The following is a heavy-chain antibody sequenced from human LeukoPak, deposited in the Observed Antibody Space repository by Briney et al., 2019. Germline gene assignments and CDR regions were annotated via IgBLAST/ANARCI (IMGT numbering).Heavy chain of an antibody. Sequence: GRSLRLSCAASGFTFDDYAMHWVRQAPGKGLEWVSGISWNSGSIGYADSVKGRFTISRDNAKNSLYLQMNSLRAEDMALYYCARGYCSGGSCYYFDYWGQGTLVTVSS. D-gene: IGHD2-15*01. V-gene: IGHV3-9*03. CDR2: ISWNSGSI. CDR1: GFTFDDYA. CDR3: ARGYCSGGSCYYFDY. J-gene: IGHJ4*02.